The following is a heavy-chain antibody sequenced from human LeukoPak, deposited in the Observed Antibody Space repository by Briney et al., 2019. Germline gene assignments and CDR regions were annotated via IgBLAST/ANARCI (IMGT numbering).Heavy chain of an antibody. CDR3: AKDALYGGNDY. CDR1: GFTFSSYG. V-gene: IGHV3-30*18. Sequence: GGSLRLSCAASGFTFSSYGMHWVRQAPGKGLVGVAVISYDGSNKYYADSVKGRFTISRDNSKNTLYLQMNSLRAEDTSVYYCAKDALYGGNDYWGQGTLVTVSS. D-gene: IGHD4-23*01. CDR2: ISYDGSNK. J-gene: IGHJ4*02.